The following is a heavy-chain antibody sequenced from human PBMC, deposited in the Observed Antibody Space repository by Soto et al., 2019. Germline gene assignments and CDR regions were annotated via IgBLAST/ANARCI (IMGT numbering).Heavy chain of an antibody. CDR1: GYTFTGYY. J-gene: IGHJ6*03. D-gene: IGHD3-9*01. V-gene: IGHV1-2*04. CDR2: INPNSGGT. Sequence: GASVKVSCKASGYTFTGYYMHWVRQAPGQGLEWMGWINPNSGGTNYAQKFQGWVTMTRDTSISTAYMELSRLRSDDTAVYYCAREGYDILTGLNYYMDVWGKGTTVTVSS. CDR3: AREGYDILTGLNYYMDV.